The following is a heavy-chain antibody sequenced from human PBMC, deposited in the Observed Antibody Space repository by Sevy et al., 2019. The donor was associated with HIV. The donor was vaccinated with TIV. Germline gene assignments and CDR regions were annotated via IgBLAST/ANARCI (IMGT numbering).Heavy chain of an antibody. V-gene: IGHV3-23*01. CDR3: AKDQGRAYYYDSSGYFPFDY. J-gene: IGHJ4*02. Sequence: GGSLSLSCAASGFTFSSYAMSWVRQAPGKGLEWVSAISGSGGSTYYADSVKGRFTISRDNSKNTLYLQMNSLRAEDTAVYYCAKDQGRAYYYDSSGYFPFDYWGQGTLVTVSS. D-gene: IGHD3-22*01. CDR2: ISGSGGST. CDR1: GFTFSSYA.